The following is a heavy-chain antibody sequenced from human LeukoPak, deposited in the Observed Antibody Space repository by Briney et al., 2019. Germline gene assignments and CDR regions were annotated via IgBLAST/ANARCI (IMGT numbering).Heavy chain of an antibody. J-gene: IGHJ4*02. CDR2: INPNNGGT. CDR3: GRDRHWNQGNFDY. Sequence: ASVKVSCKAFGYTITGYYIHWVRQAPGQGLEWMGWINPNNGGTNSAQKFQGSVTMTRDTSIGTAYMELNRLTYDDTAVYYCGRDRHWNQGNFDYWGQGTLVTVSS. D-gene: IGHD1-1*01. CDR1: GYTITGYY. V-gene: IGHV1-2*02.